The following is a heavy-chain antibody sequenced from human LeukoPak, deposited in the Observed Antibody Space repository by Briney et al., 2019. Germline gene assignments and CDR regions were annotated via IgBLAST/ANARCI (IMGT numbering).Heavy chain of an antibody. J-gene: IGHJ5*02. V-gene: IGHV4-39*07. CDR1: DTSINTYY. CDR2: IYYSGST. D-gene: IGHD1-26*01. Sequence: PSETLSLTCTVSDTSINTYYWGWIRQPPGKGLEWIGSIYYSGSTYYNPSLKSRVTISVDTSKNQFSLKLSSVTAADTAVYYCARGMGATTWFDPWGQGTLVTVSS. CDR3: ARGMGATTWFDP.